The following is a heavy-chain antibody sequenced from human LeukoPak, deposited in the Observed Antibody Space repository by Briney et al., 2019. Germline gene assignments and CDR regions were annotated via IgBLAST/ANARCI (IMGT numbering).Heavy chain of an antibody. CDR3: ARGHIIGPFDY. CDR2: IYYSGST. J-gene: IGHJ4*02. CDR1: GGSISSYY. V-gene: IGHV4-59*01. Sequence: SETLSLTCTVSGGSISSYYWSWIRQPPGKGLEWIGYIYYSGSTNYNPSLKSRVTISVDTSKNQFSLKLSSVTAADTAVYYCARGHIIGPFDYWGQGTLVTVSS. D-gene: IGHD2-21*01.